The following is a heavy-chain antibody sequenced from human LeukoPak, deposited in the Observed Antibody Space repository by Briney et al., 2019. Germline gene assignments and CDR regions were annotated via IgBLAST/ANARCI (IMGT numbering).Heavy chain of an antibody. CDR1: GFTFSSYS. V-gene: IGHV3-21*01. J-gene: IGHJ3*02. Sequence: GGSLRLSCAASGFTFSSYSMNWVRQAPGKGLEWVSSISSSSSYIYYADSVKGRFTISRDNAKNSLYLQMNSLRAEDTAVYYCASLKEPRIQDVDIWPKGQMLSVPS. CDR3: ASLKEPRIQDVDI. D-gene: IGHD1-14*01. CDR2: ISSSSSYI.